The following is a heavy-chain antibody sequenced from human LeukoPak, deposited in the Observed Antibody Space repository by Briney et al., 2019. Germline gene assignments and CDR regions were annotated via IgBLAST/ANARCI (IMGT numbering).Heavy chain of an antibody. CDR1: GGSISSYY. CDR2: IFYSGST. V-gene: IGHV4-59*01. CDR3: ARGQNAWFDP. J-gene: IGHJ5*02. Sequence: SETLSLTCTVSGGSISSYYWSWIRQPSGKGLEWIGYIFYSGSTNYNPSLKSRVTISIDTSKNQFSLKLTSVTAADTAVYYCARGQNAWFDPWGQGTLVTVSS.